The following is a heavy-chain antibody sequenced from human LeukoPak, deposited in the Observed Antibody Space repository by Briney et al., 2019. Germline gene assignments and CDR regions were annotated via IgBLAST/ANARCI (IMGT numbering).Heavy chain of an antibody. V-gene: IGHV4-4*02. CDR2: IYHGGST. CDR3: ASHIATAGIDY. J-gene: IGHJ4*02. CDR1: GGSISSSYW. D-gene: IGHD6-13*01. Sequence: SETLSLTCAVSGGSISSSYWWSWVRQPPGKGLEWIGEIYHGGSTNFNPSLKSRVTISVDKSKNQFSLKPSSVTAADTAVYYCASHIATAGIDYWGQGTLVTVSS.